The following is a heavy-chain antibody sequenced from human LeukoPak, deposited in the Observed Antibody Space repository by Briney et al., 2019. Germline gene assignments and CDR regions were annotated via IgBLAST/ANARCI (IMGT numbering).Heavy chain of an antibody. CDR1: GFTFSSYS. V-gene: IGHV3-48*04. J-gene: IGHJ4*02. D-gene: IGHD3-22*01. CDR2: ISSSSSTI. CDR3: ASQTYYYDSSGYYYDY. Sequence: PGGSLRLSCAASGFTFSSYSVNWVRQAPGKGLEWVSYISSSSSTIYYADSVKGRFTISRDNAKNSLYLQMNSLRAEDTAVYYCASQTYYYDSSGYYYDYWGQGTLVTVSS.